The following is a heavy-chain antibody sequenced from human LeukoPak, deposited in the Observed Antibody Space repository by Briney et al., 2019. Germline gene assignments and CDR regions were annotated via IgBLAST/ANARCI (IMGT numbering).Heavy chain of an antibody. Sequence: GGSLRLSCAASGFTFSSYEMNWVRQAPGKGLEWVSYISSSGSTIYYADSVKGRFTISRDNAKNSLYLQMNSLRAEDTAVYYRARGGSYWGPLDYWGQGTLVTVSS. V-gene: IGHV3-48*03. J-gene: IGHJ4*02. D-gene: IGHD1-26*01. CDR2: ISSSGSTI. CDR3: ARGGSYWGPLDY. CDR1: GFTFSSYE.